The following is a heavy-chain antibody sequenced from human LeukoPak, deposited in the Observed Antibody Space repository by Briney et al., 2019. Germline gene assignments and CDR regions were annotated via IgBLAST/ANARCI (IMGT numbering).Heavy chain of an antibody. Sequence: PGGSLRLSCAASGFTVSSNYMSWVRQAPGKGLEWVSLIYSGGSTYYADSVKGRFTISRDNSKNTLYLQMNSLRAEDTAVYYCAKDGDYYDSSGSPFDYWGQGTLVTVSS. CDR2: IYSGGST. J-gene: IGHJ4*02. D-gene: IGHD3-22*01. CDR3: AKDGDYYDSSGSPFDY. V-gene: IGHV3-53*01. CDR1: GFTVSSNY.